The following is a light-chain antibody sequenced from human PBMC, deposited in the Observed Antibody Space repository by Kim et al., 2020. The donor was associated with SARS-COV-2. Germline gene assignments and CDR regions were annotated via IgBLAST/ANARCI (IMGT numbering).Light chain of an antibody. V-gene: IGKV1-5*03. CDR2: KAS. CDR3: QQYNGYSWT. CDR1: QSISSW. Sequence: ASVGDRVPITCRASQSISSWLAWYQQKPGKAPKLLIYKASSLESGVPSRFSGSGSGTEFTLTISSLQPDDFATYYCQQYNGYSWTFGQGTRVDIK. J-gene: IGKJ1*01.